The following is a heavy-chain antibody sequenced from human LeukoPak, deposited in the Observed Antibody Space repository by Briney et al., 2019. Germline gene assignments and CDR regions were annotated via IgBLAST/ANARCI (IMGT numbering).Heavy chain of an antibody. Sequence: SVKVSCKASGGTFSICAISWVRQAPGQGLEWMGGIIPIFGTANYAQKFQGRVTITTDESTSTAYMELSSLRSEDTAVYYCASADIAEYSWRSPFGYWGQGTLATVSS. CDR3: ASADIAEYSWRSPFGY. CDR2: IIPIFGTA. D-gene: IGHD1-26*01. J-gene: IGHJ4*02. CDR1: GGTFSICA. V-gene: IGHV1-69*05.